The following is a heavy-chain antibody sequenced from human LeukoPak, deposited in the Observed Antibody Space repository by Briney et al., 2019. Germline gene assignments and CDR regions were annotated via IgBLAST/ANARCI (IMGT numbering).Heavy chain of an antibody. D-gene: IGHD6-19*01. CDR2: ISGSGGST. CDR1: GFTFSSYD. Sequence: GGSLRLSCAASGFTFSSYDMSWVRQAPGKGLEWVTAISGSGGSTYYADSVKGRFTISRDNSKNTLYLQMNSLRAEDTAVYYCAKDPGSGWNGGIFDYWGQGTLVTVSS. V-gene: IGHV3-23*01. CDR3: AKDPGSGWNGGIFDY. J-gene: IGHJ4*02.